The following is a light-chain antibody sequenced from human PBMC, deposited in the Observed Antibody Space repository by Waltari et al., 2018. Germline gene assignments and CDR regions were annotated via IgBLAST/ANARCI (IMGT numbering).Light chain of an antibody. Sequence: EIVLTQSPATLSLFPGERASLSCRASQSVGRHLAWYQQKPGHAPTLLMYDAANRAPGIPLRFSGSGSGTDFTLTISSLEPEDFAVYYCQQRSTWPSLTFGGGTKVEIK. J-gene: IGKJ4*01. V-gene: IGKV3-11*01. CDR3: QQRSTWPSLT. CDR2: DAA. CDR1: QSVGRH.